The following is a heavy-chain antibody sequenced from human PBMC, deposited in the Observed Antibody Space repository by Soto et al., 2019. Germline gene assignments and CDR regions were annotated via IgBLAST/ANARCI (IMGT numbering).Heavy chain of an antibody. CDR1: GYTFSSYY. Sequence: QVQLVQSGAEVKKPGASVKVSCKASGYTFSSYYIHWVRQAPGQGLEWMGIINPSGTTTSYTPKFQGRVTMTRDTSTSIVYMELSNLRSDDTAVYFCAADDYGTEAGAFDIWGQGTVVTVSS. D-gene: IGHD4-17*01. CDR2: INPSGTTT. CDR3: AADDYGTEAGAFDI. J-gene: IGHJ3*02. V-gene: IGHV1-46*01.